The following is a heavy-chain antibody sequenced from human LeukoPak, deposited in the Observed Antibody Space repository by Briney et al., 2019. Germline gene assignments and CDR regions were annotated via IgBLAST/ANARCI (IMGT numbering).Heavy chain of an antibody. Sequence: PGGSLRLSCAASGFTFSSYSMNWVRQAPGKGLEWVSSIISSSSYIYYADSVKGRFTISRDNAKNSLYLQMNSLRAEDTAVYYCARDGCTNGVCSGDNWFDPCGQGDLVTVSS. V-gene: IGHV3-21*01. CDR3: ARDGCTNGVCSGDNWFDP. D-gene: IGHD2-8*01. J-gene: IGHJ5*02. CDR2: IISSSSYI. CDR1: GFTFSSYS.